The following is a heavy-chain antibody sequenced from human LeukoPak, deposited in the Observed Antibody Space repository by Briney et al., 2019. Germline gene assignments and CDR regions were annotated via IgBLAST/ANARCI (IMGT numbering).Heavy chain of an antibody. D-gene: IGHD1-7*01. V-gene: IGHV3-7*04. J-gene: IGHJ4*02. CDR1: GFTFSSYA. Sequence: PGGSLRLSCAASGFTFSSYAMSWVRQAPGKGLEWVANIKQDGSEKYYVDSVKGRFTISRDNAKNSLYLQMNSLRAEDTAVYYCARGGGDGTTVDYWGQGTLVTVSS. CDR3: ARGGGDGTTVDY. CDR2: IKQDGSEK.